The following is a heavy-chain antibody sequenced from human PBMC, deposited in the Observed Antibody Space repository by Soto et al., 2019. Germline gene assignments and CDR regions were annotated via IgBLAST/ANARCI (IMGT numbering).Heavy chain of an antibody. CDR1: GYTFTSYY. J-gene: IGHJ6*02. CDR2: INPSGGST. Sequence: ASVKVCGEASGYTFTSYYMHWVRQAPGQGLEWMGIINPSGGSTSYAQKFQGRVTMTRDTSTSTVYMELSSLRSEDTAVYYCAREYCSGGSCYSSRYYYYYGMDVWGQGTTVTVS. D-gene: IGHD2-15*01. CDR3: AREYCSGGSCYSSRYYYYYGMDV. V-gene: IGHV1-46*01.